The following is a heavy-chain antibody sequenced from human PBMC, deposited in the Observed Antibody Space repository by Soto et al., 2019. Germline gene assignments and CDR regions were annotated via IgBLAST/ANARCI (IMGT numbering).Heavy chain of an antibody. J-gene: IGHJ4*02. Sequence: ASVKVSCKASGGTFSSYAISWVRQAPGQGLEWMGWINPNSGGTNYAQKFQGWVTMTRDTSISTAYMELSRLRSDDTAVYYCARGDSSGYYYPDYWGQGTLVTVSS. D-gene: IGHD3-22*01. V-gene: IGHV1-2*04. CDR2: INPNSGGT. CDR3: ARGDSSGYYYPDY. CDR1: GGTFSSYA.